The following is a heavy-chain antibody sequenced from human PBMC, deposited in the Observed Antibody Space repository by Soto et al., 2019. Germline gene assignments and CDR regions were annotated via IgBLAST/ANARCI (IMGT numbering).Heavy chain of an antibody. D-gene: IGHD3-22*01. V-gene: IGHV3-30*18. CDR1: GFTFSSYG. CDR2: ISYDGSNK. CDR3: AKSLDSSGYYHFDY. Sequence: GGSLRLSCAASGFTFSSYGMHWVRQAPGKGLEWVAVISYDGSNKYYADSVKGRFTISRDNSKNTLYLQMNSLRAEDTAVYYCAKSLDSSGYYHFDYWGQGTLVTVSS. J-gene: IGHJ4*02.